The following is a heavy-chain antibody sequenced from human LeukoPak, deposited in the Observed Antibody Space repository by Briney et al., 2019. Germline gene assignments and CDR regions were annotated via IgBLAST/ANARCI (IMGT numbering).Heavy chain of an antibody. CDR3: AKGQRFYGEYYFDY. J-gene: IGHJ4*02. D-gene: IGHD4-17*01. CDR1: GFTFSSYG. CDR2: IRYDGSNK. Sequence: GGSLRLSCAASGFTFSSYGMHWVRQAPGKGLEWVAFIRYDGSNKYYADSVKGRFTISRDNSKNTLYLQMNSLRAEDTAVYYCAKGQRFYGEYYFDYWGQGTLVTVSS. V-gene: IGHV3-30*02.